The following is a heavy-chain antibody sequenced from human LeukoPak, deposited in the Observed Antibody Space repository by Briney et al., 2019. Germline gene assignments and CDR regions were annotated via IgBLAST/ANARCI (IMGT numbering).Heavy chain of an antibody. CDR2: IYYSGST. V-gene: IGHV4-59*01. Sequence: NPSETLSLTCTVSGGSISSYYWSWIRQPPGKGLERIGYIYYSGSTNYNPSLKSRVTISVDTSKNQFSLKLSSVTAADTAVYYCARAPTLFYCSSTSCLEDGMDVWGQGTTVTVSS. D-gene: IGHD2-2*01. CDR3: ARAPTLFYCSSTSCLEDGMDV. CDR1: GGSISSYY. J-gene: IGHJ6*02.